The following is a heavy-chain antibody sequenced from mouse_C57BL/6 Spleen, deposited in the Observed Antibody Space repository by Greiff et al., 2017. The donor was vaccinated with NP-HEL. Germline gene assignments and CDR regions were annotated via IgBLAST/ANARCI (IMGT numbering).Heavy chain of an antibody. CDR2: INPYNGGT. Sequence: EVQLQQSGPVLVKPGASVKMSCKASGYTFTDYYMNWVKQSHGKSLEWIGVINPYNGGTSYNQKFKGKATLTVDKSSSTAYMELNSLTSEDSAVYYCARGAYYDYGMDYWGQGTSVTVSS. D-gene: IGHD2-4*01. V-gene: IGHV1-19*01. CDR1: GYTFTDYY. J-gene: IGHJ4*01. CDR3: ARGAYYDYGMDY.